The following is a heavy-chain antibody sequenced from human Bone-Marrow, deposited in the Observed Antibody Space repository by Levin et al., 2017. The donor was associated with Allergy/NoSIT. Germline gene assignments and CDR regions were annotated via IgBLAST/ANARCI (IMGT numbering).Heavy chain of an antibody. CDR2: IKQDGSEK. Sequence: GGSLRLSCAASGFTFSSYWMSWVRQAPGKGLEWVANIKQDGSEKYYVDSVKGRFTISRDNAKNSLYLQMNSLRAEDTAVYYCARVNSRPDPHDSSGYGGACFDYWGQGTLVTVSS. V-gene: IGHV3-7*01. D-gene: IGHD3-22*01. CDR3: ARVNSRPDPHDSSGYGGACFDY. J-gene: IGHJ4*02. CDR1: GFTFSSYW.